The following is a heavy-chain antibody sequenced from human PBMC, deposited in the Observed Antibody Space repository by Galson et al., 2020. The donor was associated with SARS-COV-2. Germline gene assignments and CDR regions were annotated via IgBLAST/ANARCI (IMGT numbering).Heavy chain of an antibody. CDR3: ARTRPFGGRSPFDAFDI. D-gene: IGHD3-3*01. CDR1: GFSFSNYG. CDR2: IWYVGGNQ. J-gene: IGHJ3*02. V-gene: IGHV3-33*01. Sequence: GGSLRLSCAASGFSFSNYGMNWVRQAPGKGLEWVAVIWYVGGNQYYADSVKGRFTISRDNSKNTLYLQMNSLRAEDTAVYYCARTRPFGGRSPFDAFDIWGQGTMVTVSS.